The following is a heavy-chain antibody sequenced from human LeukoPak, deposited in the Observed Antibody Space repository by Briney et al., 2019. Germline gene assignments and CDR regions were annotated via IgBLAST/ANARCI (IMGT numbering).Heavy chain of an antibody. Sequence: GGSLRLSCAASGFNFNNYWMTWVRQAPGRGLEWVGFIKSKAYGGTTEYAASVKGRFTISRDDSKSIAYLQMNSLKTEDTAVYFCTNGYPMGVSWGQGTLVTVSS. V-gene: IGHV3-49*04. CDR3: TNGYPMGVS. D-gene: IGHD3-16*01. J-gene: IGHJ5*02. CDR1: GFNFNNYW. CDR2: IKSKAYGGTT.